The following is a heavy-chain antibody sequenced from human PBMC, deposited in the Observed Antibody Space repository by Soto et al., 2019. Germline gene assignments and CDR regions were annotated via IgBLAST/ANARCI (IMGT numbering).Heavy chain of an antibody. Sequence: GGSLRLSCAASGFTFSSYAMSWVRQAPGKGLEWVSAISGSGGSTYYADSVKGRFTISRDNSKNTLYLQMNSLRAEDTAVYYCAKIMTTVTTTLSGVYYYYYYYMDVWGKGTTVTVSS. D-gene: IGHD4-17*01. CDR1: GFTFSSYA. CDR2: ISGSGGST. CDR3: AKIMTTVTTTLSGVYYYYYYYMDV. V-gene: IGHV3-23*01. J-gene: IGHJ6*03.